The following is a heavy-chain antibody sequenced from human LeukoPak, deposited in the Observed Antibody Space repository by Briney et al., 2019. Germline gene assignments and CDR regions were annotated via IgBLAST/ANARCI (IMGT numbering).Heavy chain of an antibody. V-gene: IGHV3-33*01. CDR2: IWYDGSNK. CDR3: ARGDIVVVPAAIPGRAGMDV. J-gene: IGHJ6*04. CDR1: GFTFSSYG. Sequence: GRSLRLSCAASGFTFSSYGMHWVRQAPGKGLEWVAVIWYDGSNKYYADSVKGRFTISSDNSKNTLYLQMNSLRAEDTAVYYCARGDIVVVPAAIPGRAGMDVWGKGTTVTVSS. D-gene: IGHD2-2*01.